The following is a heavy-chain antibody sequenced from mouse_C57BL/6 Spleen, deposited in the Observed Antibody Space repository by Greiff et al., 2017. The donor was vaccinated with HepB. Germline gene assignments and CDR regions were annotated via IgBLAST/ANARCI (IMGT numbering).Heavy chain of an antibody. D-gene: IGHD3-2*02. CDR2: INPSTGGT. V-gene: IGHV1-42*01. J-gene: IGHJ3*01. CDR1: GYSFTGYY. CDR3: ARRETAQATAWFAY. Sequence: VQLQQSGPELVKPGASVKISCKASGYSFTGYYMNWVKQSPEKSLEWIGEINPSTGGTTYNQKFKAKATLTVDKSSSTAYMQLKSLTSEDSAVYYCARRETAQATAWFAYWGQGTLVTVSA.